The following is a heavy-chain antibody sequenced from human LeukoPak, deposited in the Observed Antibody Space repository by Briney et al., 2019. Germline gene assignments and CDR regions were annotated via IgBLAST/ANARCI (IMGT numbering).Heavy chain of an antibody. D-gene: IGHD3-10*01. J-gene: IGHJ6*02. CDR2: INHSGST. CDR3: ARGKGAYYYGSGSYYPIYYYYGMDV. V-gene: IGHV4-34*01. CDR1: GGSFSGYY. Sequence: SETLSLTCAVYGGSFSGYYWSWIRQPPGKGLEWIGEINHSGSTNYNPSLKSRVTISIDTSKNQFSLKLSSVTAADTAVYYCARGKGAYYYGSGSYYPIYYYYGMDVWGQGTTVIVSS.